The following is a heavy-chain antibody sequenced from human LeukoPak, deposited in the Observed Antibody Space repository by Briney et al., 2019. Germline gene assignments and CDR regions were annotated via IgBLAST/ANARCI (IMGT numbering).Heavy chain of an antibody. CDR3: ARADGGYSYGHDGSFFDY. CDR1: GYTFTSYY. CDR2: INPSGGST. D-gene: IGHD5-18*01. V-gene: IGHV1-46*01. Sequence: ASVKVSCKASGYTFTSYYMHWVRQAPGQGLEWMGIINPSGGSTSYAQKFQGRVTMTRDTSTSTVYMELSSLRSEDTAVYYRARADGGYSYGHDGSFFDYWGQGTLVTVSS. J-gene: IGHJ4*02.